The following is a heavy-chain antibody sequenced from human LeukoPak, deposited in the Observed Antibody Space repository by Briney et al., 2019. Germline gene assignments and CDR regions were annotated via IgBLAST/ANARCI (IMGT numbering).Heavy chain of an antibody. J-gene: IGHJ3*01. V-gene: IGHV4-59*01. CDR3: ARERLAVGARAGDAFDV. CDR1: GGSISNYY. Sequence: SETLSLTCTVSGGSISNYYWSWIRQPPGKGQEWIGYIYYSGSTNYNPSLKSRVTISVDTSKNQFSLKLSSVTAADTAVYYCARERLAVGARAGDAFDVWGQGTMVTVSS. CDR2: IYYSGST. D-gene: IGHD1-26*01.